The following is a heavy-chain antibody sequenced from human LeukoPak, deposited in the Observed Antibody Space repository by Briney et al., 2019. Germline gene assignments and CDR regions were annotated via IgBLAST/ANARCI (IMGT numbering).Heavy chain of an antibody. J-gene: IGHJ6*02. Sequence: GGSLRLSCAASGFTFSDYYMSWIRQAPGKGLEWVSYISSSGSSIYYADSVKGRFTISRDNAKNSLYLQMNSLRAEDTAVYYCARDHSYYFGSQTSTLDVWGQGTAVTVSS. CDR3: ARDHSYYFGSQTSTLDV. V-gene: IGHV3-11*01. D-gene: IGHD3-10*01. CDR2: ISSSGSSI. CDR1: GFTFSDYY.